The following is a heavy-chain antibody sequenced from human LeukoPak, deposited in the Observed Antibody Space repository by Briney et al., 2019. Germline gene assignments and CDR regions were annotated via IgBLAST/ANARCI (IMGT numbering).Heavy chain of an antibody. CDR3: ARYYYESSGYYILDY. CDR1: GGSISGHY. J-gene: IGHJ4*02. V-gene: IGHV4-59*11. Sequence: SETLSLTCTVSGGSISGHYWSWIRQPPGKGLEWIGYIYYGGSTNYNPSLKSRVTISVDTSKNQFSLNLSSVTAADTAVYYCARYYYESSGYYILDYWGQGTLVTVSS. CDR2: IYYGGST. D-gene: IGHD3-22*01.